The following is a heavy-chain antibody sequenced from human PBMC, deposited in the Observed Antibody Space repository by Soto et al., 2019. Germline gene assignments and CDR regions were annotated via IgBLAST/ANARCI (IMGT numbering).Heavy chain of an antibody. Sequence: QVQLQESGPGLVKPSQTLSLTCIVSGGSINSHDHYGRWIRQLPGKGLEWIGHIYRSGSTSYNPSLKSRLAISIDTSQKQFSLSLSSVTAADTAVYFCARDKAGELLKGSGIDVWGQWTTVTVSS. CDR3: ARDKAGELLKGSGIDV. CDR2: IYRSGST. CDR1: GGSINSHDHY. J-gene: IGHJ6*02. V-gene: IGHV4-31*03. D-gene: IGHD1-26*01.